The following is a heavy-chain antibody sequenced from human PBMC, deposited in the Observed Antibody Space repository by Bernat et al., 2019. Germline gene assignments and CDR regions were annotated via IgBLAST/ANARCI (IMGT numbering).Heavy chain of an antibody. CDR2: MKQDGSLK. J-gene: IGHJ3*01. CDR1: GFTFSNYW. CDR3: ARDGGYCSGGSCYDALDV. D-gene: IGHD2-15*01. Sequence: EVQLVESGGGLVQPGGSLRLSCAASGFTFSNYWMNWVRHAPGKGLEWVTNMKQDGSLKQYVDSVEGRFTISRDNAKNSLYQQMNSRRVEDTAVYYCARDGGYCSGGSCYDALDVWGQGTMVTVSS. V-gene: IGHV3-7*03.